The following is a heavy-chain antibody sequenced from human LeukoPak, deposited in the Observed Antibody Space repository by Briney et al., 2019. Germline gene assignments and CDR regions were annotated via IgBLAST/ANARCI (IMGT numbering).Heavy chain of an antibody. CDR3: AKDGGPTTVTHDVFDI. CDR1: GFTFSSYG. J-gene: IGHJ3*02. D-gene: IGHD4-17*01. CDR2: IWYDGSNK. V-gene: IGHV3-33*06. Sequence: GRSLRLSCAASGFTFSSYGMHWVRQAPGKGLEWVAVIWYDGSNKYYADSVKGRFTISRDNSKNTLYLQMNSLRAEDTAVYYCAKDGGPTTVTHDVFDIWGQGTMVTVSS.